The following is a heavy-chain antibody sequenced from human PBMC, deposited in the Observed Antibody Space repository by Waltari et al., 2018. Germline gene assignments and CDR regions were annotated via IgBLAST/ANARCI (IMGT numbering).Heavy chain of an antibody. J-gene: IGHJ4*02. V-gene: IGHV3-23*01. CDR2: ISGSGEST. Sequence: EVQLLESGGGLVQPGGSLRLSCAASGFTFRNYAMSWVRQAPGKGLEWVSGISGSGESTHYADSVKGRFTISRDNSKNTLFLQMGSLRAEDTAVYFCVKGRDCTDTSCYVEFVWWGQGTQVTVSS. D-gene: IGHD2-2*01. CDR1: GFTFRNYA. CDR3: VKGRDCTDTSCYVEFVW.